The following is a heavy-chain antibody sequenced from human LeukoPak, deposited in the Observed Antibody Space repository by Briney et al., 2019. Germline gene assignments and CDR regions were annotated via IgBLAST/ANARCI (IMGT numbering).Heavy chain of an antibody. CDR3: ARGQYYYDSSGYQNWFDP. V-gene: IGHV1-2*02. D-gene: IGHD3-22*01. CDR1: GYTFTGYY. J-gene: IGHJ5*02. CDR2: INPNSGGT. Sequence: GESLKVSCKASGYTFTGYYMHWVRQAPGQGLEWMGWINPNSGGTNYAQKFQGRVTMTRDTSISTAYMELSRLRSDDTAVYYCARGQYYYDSSGYQNWFDPWGQGTLVTVSS.